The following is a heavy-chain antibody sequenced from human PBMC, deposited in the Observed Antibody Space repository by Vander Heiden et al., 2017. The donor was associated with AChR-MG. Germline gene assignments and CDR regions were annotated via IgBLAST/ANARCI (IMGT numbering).Heavy chain of an antibody. V-gene: IGHV3-48*02. D-gene: IGHD5-12*01. CDR1: GFPCSNHN. Sequence: EVQLVESGGGLVQPGGSLGLSCVASGFPCSNHNMNWVRQAPGKGLEWFSYISSSGTIINYADSVKGRFTISRDNAKNSLYLQMNRLRDEDTAVYFCARGGATAYWYFDLWGRGTLVTVSS. CDR2: ISSSGTII. J-gene: IGHJ2*01. CDR3: ARGGATAYWYFDL.